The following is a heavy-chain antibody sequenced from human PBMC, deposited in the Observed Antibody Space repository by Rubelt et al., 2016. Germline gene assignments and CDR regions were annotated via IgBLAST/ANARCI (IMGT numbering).Heavy chain of an antibody. CDR3: ARGYCNGGSCYRFDY. CDR2: IGTAGDT. J-gene: IGHJ4*02. CDR1: GFTFSRYD. Sequence: GGLVQPGGSLRLSCAASGFTFSRYDMHWIRQPTGKGLEWVSAIGTAGDTYYPVSVKGRFTVSRENAKNYLYLQMNSLRAGDTAVYYCARGYCNGGSCYRFDYWGQGALVTVSP. D-gene: IGHD2-15*01. V-gene: IGHV3-13*04.